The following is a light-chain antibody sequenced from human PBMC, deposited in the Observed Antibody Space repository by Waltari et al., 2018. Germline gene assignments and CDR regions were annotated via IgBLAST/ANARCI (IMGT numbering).Light chain of an antibody. CDR3: SSFTSSATWV. V-gene: IGLV2-14*03. CDR2: GVS. Sequence: QSALTQPPSLSGSPRQSIPISCTGTNSDIGGYNYVSWYQHHSGKAPKLMIFGVSDRPSGVSNRFSGSKSGNTASLTISELQADDEADYYCSSFTSSATWVFGGGTKLTVL. CDR1: NSDIGGYNY. J-gene: IGLJ3*02.